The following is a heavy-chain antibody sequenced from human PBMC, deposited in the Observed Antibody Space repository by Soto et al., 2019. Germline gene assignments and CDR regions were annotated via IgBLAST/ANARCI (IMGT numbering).Heavy chain of an antibody. CDR1: GFTFTTYW. Sequence: GGSLRLSCAASGFTFTTYWMHWVRQAPGKGLMWVSRINSDGTTTNYADSVKGRFTISRDNAKNTVYLQMDSLRPEDTAVYYCARVQTGGYEWNWGQGTLVTVS. D-gene: IGHD5-12*01. J-gene: IGHJ4*02. CDR3: ARVQTGGYEWN. CDR2: INSDGTTT. V-gene: IGHV3-74*01.